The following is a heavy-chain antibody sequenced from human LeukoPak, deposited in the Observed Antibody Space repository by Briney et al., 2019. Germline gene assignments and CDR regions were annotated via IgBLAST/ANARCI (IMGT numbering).Heavy chain of an antibody. J-gene: IGHJ6*02. CDR1: GGPFSGYY. D-gene: IGHD1-1*01. CDR3: ARGRRVQLEPRTYYYYGMDV. Sequence: SETLSLTCAVYGGPFSGYYWSWIRQPPGKGLEWIGEINHSGSTNYNPSLKSRVTISVDTSKNQFSLKLSSVTAADTAVYYCARGRRVQLEPRTYYYYGMDVWGQGTTVTVSS. V-gene: IGHV4-34*01. CDR2: INHSGST.